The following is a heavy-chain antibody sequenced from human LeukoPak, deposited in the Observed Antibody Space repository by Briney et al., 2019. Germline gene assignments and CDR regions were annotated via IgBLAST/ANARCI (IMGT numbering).Heavy chain of an antibody. CDR1: GYSFTSYR. CDR2: IYPGDCDT. CDR3: ARGHCGGDCYSGPYYYYYGMDV. V-gene: IGHV5-51*01. J-gene: IGHJ6*02. D-gene: IGHD2-21*02. Sequence: GESLKISCKGPGYSFTSYRIGWVRQMPGKGLEWMGIIYPGDCDTRYSPSFQGQVTISADKSISTAYLQWSSLKASDTAMYYCARGHCGGDCYSGPYYYYYGMDVWSQGSTVTVSS.